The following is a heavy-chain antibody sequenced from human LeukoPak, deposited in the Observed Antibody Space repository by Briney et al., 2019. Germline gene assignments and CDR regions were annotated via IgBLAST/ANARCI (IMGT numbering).Heavy chain of an antibody. J-gene: IGHJ4*02. CDR1: GGSISSSSYY. D-gene: IGHD3-9*01. Sequence: PSETLSLTCTVSGGSISSSSYYWGWIRQPPGKGLEWIGSIYYSGSTNYNPSLKSRVTISVDTSKNQFSLKLSSVTAADTAVYYCAGSPFEGYFDYWGQGTLVTVSS. CDR3: AGSPFEGYFDY. V-gene: IGHV4-39*07. CDR2: IYYSGST.